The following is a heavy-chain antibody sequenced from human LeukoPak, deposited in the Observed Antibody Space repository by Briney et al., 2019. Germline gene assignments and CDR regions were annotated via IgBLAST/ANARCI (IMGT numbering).Heavy chain of an antibody. CDR3: AKDDRDYVWWSYRYRRRGGFDY. V-gene: IGHV3-23*01. Sequence: GGSLRLSCAASGFTFGSYAMSWVRQAPGKGLEWVSAISGSGGSTYYADSVKGRFTISRDNSKNTLYLQMNSLRAEDTAVYYCAKDDRDYVWWSYRYRRRGGFDYWGQGTLVTVSS. D-gene: IGHD3-16*02. CDR2: ISGSGGST. CDR1: GFTFGSYA. J-gene: IGHJ4*02.